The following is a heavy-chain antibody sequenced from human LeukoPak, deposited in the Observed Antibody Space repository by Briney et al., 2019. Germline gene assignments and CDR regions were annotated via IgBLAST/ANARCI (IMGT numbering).Heavy chain of an antibody. D-gene: IGHD3-3*01. V-gene: IGHV3-23*01. CDR1: GFTFSSYA. CDR3: AKDASTWSRLPGWKDY. J-gene: IGHJ4*02. CDR2: ISGSGGST. Sequence: PGGSLRLSCAASGFTFSSYAMSWVRQAPGKGLEWVSAISGSGGSTYYADSVKGRFTISRDNPKNTLYLQMNSLRAEDTAVYYCAKDASTWSRLPGWKDYWGQGTLVTVSS.